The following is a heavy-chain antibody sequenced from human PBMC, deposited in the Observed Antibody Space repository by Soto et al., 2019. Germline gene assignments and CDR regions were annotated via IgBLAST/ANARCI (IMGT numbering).Heavy chain of an antibody. CDR1: GFSLSTSGVG. D-gene: IGHD3-3*01. J-gene: IGHJ6*02. CDR3: APRQSYPYDFWSGYYPVYYYYSGMDV. CDR2: IYWDDDK. Sequence: QITLKESGPTLVKPTQTLTLTCTFSGFSLSTSGVGVGWIRQPPGKALECLALIYWDDDKRYSPSLKSRLTITKDTSKKQVVLTMTNMDPVDTATYYCAPRQSYPYDFWSGYYPVYYYYSGMDVWGQGTTVTVSS. V-gene: IGHV2-5*02.